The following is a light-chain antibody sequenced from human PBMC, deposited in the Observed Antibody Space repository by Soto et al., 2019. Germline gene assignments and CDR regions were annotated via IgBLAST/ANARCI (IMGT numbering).Light chain of an antibody. CDR2: DAS. J-gene: IGKJ4*01. CDR1: QSVNTK. V-gene: IGKV3-11*01. CDR3: QQRNSWPLT. Sequence: EIVLTQSPATLSLSPGERATLSCRASQSVNTKLAWYQQKPGQAPRLLIYDASNRATGIPARFSGSGSGTDFTLDISSLEPGDFAVYYCQQRNSWPLTFGGGTKVEIK.